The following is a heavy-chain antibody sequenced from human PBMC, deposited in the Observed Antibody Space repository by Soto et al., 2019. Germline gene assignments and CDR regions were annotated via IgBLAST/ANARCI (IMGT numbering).Heavy chain of an antibody. J-gene: IGHJ4*02. CDR2: IYWDDDN. V-gene: IGHV2-5*02. D-gene: IGHD6-19*01. CDR3: AHGRGWLSDY. CDR1: GFSLSSTAVG. Sequence: QITLRESGPPLVKPTQTLTLTCSFSGFSLSSTAVGVNWIRQPPGKAPEWLALIYWDDDNHYNPSLKSRLTITKDTSKNQVVLTMTNMDPVDTATYYCAHGRGWLSDYWGQGTLVTVSS.